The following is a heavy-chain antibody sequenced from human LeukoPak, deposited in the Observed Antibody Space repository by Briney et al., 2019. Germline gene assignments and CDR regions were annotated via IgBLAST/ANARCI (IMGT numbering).Heavy chain of an antibody. CDR1: GFTFSSYA. CDR3: AKGGRFAEAGSSFDY. J-gene: IGHJ4*02. V-gene: IGHV3-23*01. Sequence: GGSLRLSCAASGFTFSSYAMSWVRQAPGKGLEWVSAISGSGGSTYYADSVKGRFTISRDNSKNTLYLQMNSLRAEDTAVYYCAKGGRFAEAGSSFDYWGQGTLVTVSS. CDR2: ISGSGGST. D-gene: IGHD6-13*01.